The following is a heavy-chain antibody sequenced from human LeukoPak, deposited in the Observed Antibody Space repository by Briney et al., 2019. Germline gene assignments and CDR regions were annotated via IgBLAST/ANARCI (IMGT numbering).Heavy chain of an antibody. CDR3: AGNAGGLEDNWFDP. CDR1: GGSISSSSYY. J-gene: IGHJ5*02. V-gene: IGHV4-39*07. Sequence: SETLSLTCTVSGGSISSSSYYWGWIRQPPGKGLEWIGSIYYSGSTYYNPSLKSRVTISVDTSKNQFSLKLSSVTAADTAVYYCAGNAGGLEDNWFDPWGQGTLVTVSS. D-gene: IGHD3-16*01. CDR2: IYYSGST.